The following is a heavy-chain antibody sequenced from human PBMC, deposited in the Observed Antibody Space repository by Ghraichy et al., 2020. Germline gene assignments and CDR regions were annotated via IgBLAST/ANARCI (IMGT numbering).Heavy chain of an antibody. J-gene: IGHJ6*03. Sequence: SETLSLTCTVSGGSISSYYWSWIRQPPGKGLEWIGYIYYSGSTNYNPSLKSRVTISVDTSKNQFSLKLSSVTAADTAVYYCARVRESSSSGYYYYYMDVWGKGTTVTVSS. V-gene: IGHV4-59*01. CDR3: ARVRESSSSGYYYYYMDV. D-gene: IGHD6-6*01. CDR1: GGSISSYY. CDR2: IYYSGST.